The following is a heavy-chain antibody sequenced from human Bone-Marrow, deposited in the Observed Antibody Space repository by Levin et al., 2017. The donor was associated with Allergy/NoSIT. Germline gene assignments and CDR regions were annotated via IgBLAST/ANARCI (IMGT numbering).Heavy chain of an antibody. CDR2: INPNSGGT. Sequence: ASVKVSCKASGYTFTGYYMHWVRQAPGQGLEWMGWINPNSGGTNYAQKFQGRVTMTRDTSISTAYMELSRLRSDDTAVYYCARDSMQWLVQGHFDYWGQGTLVTVSS. CDR3: ARDSMQWLVQGHFDY. CDR1: GYTFTGYY. J-gene: IGHJ4*02. D-gene: IGHD6-19*01. V-gene: IGHV1-2*02.